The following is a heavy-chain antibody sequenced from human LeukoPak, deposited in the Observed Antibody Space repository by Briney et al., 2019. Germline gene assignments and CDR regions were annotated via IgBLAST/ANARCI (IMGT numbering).Heavy chain of an antibody. CDR1: GFTFSSNG. Sequence: GGSLRLSCGVSGFTFSSNGMHWVRQAPGKGLEWVSYISSSGSTIYYANSVKGRFTISRDNAKNSLYLQMNSLRAEDTAVYYCAELGITMIGGVWGKGTTVTISS. CDR2: ISSSGSTI. V-gene: IGHV3-48*04. J-gene: IGHJ6*04. CDR3: AELGITMIGGV. D-gene: IGHD3-10*02.